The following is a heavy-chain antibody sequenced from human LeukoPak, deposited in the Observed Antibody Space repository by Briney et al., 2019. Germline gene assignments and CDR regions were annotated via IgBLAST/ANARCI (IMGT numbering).Heavy chain of an antibody. J-gene: IGHJ2*01. V-gene: IGHV4-39*01. CDR3: ARLRIPRVWYIDL. CDR2: IYYSGST. CDR1: GVSISSSSYY. D-gene: IGHD2/OR15-2a*01. Sequence: PSETLSLTCSGSGVSISSSSYYWGWIRQPPGKGLEWIGSIYYSGSTYYNPSLKSRVTISVDTSKNQFSLKLSSVTAADTAVYYCARLRIPRVWYIDLWGRGTLVTVSP.